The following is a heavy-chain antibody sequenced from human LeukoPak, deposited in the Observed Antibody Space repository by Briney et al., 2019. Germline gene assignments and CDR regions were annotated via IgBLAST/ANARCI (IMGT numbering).Heavy chain of an antibody. D-gene: IGHD5-18*01. J-gene: IGHJ4*02. V-gene: IGHV4-39*01. CDR3: AIHRGYNYGALDY. CDR2: FYSSGTT. Sequence: SETLSLTCMVSGGSLSSTSYYSGWIRQPPGKGLEWIVSFYSSGTTYYNPSLKSRVTISVDTSKNQFSLKLSSLTAADTAVYYCAIHRGYNYGALDYWGQGTLVTVSS. CDR1: GGSLSSTSYY.